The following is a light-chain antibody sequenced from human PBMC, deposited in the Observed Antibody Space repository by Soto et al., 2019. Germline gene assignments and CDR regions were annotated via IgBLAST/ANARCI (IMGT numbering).Light chain of an antibody. CDR3: QQSYSTPHT. CDR2: DAS. V-gene: IGKV1-5*01. Sequence: DIQMTQSPSTLSASVGDRVTITCRASQNVNKWLAWFQQKPGKVPKLLIFDASTLQTGVPSRFGGGGSGTEFTLTISGLQPDDFATYYCQQSYSTPHTFGGGTKVEIK. CDR1: QNVNKW. J-gene: IGKJ4*01.